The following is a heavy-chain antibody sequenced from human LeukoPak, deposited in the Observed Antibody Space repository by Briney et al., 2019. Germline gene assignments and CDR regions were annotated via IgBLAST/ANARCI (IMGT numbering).Heavy chain of an antibody. J-gene: IGHJ5*02. V-gene: IGHV5-51*01. CDR3: ARQRNVWFGELATQFDP. CDR2: IYPGDSDN. CDR1: GYRFTSYW. Sequence: GESLEISFKGSGYRFTSYWIGWVRPMPGKGLEWMGIIYPGDSDNRYSPSFQGQVTISADKSISTAYLPWSSLKASDTAMYYCARQRNVWFGELATQFDPWGQGTLVTVSS. D-gene: IGHD3-10*01.